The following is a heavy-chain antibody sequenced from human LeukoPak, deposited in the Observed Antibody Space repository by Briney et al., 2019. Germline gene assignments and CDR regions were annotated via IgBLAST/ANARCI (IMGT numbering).Heavy chain of an antibody. CDR2: IYSGDST. V-gene: IGHV3-53*01. CDR1: GFTVSNNY. CDR3: ASQPYYYYGMDV. Sequence: PGGSLTLSCAASGFTVSNNYMSWVRQAPGKGLEWVSVIYSGDSTYYADSVMGRFTISRDNSENTLYLQMNSLRAEDTAVYYCASQPYYYYGMDVWGQGTTVTVSS. J-gene: IGHJ6*02.